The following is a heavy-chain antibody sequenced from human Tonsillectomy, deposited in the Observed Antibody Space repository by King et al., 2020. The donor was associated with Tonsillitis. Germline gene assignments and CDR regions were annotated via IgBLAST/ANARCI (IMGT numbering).Heavy chain of an antibody. V-gene: IGHV2-70*01. D-gene: IGHD1-1*01. Sequence: TLQESGPALVKPTQTLTLTCTFSGFSLSTSEMCVSWIRQSPGKALEWLALIDWDDDKYYSTSLKTRLTISKDTSKNQVVLTMTNMDPVDTATYYCAREIITTGAFDVWGRGTLVTVSS. J-gene: IGHJ3*01. CDR1: GFSLSTSEMC. CDR3: AREIITTGAFDV. CDR2: IDWDDDK.